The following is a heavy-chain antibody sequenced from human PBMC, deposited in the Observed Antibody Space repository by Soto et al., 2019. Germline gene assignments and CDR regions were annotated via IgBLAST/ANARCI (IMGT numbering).Heavy chain of an antibody. V-gene: IGHV3-30*03. J-gene: IGHJ6*02. CDR3: ARDHWDCSGGGCNPHQLNFFAMDV. CDR1: GFTFNDYA. CDR2: ISFDGNNK. D-gene: IGHD2-15*01. Sequence: VQLLESGGGLVQPGGSLRLSCVVSGFTFNDYAIHGVRQAPGKGLEWVAVISFDGNNKFYTDSVKGRFTISRDRSKTTAYLQMNNLRAEDTAVYYCARDHWDCSGGGCNPHQLNFFAMDVWGQGTTVTVSS.